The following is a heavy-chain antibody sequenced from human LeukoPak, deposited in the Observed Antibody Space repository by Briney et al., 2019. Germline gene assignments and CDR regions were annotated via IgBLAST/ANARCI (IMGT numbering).Heavy chain of an antibody. J-gene: IGHJ4*02. CDR2: IHYSGST. CDR3: ARGGYGDYLFDY. D-gene: IGHD4-17*01. CDR1: GDSIRSVDYY. V-gene: IGHV4-30-4*02. Sequence: PSETLSLTCTVSGDSIRSVDYYWSWIRQPPGKGLEWIGYIHYSGSTSYIPSLESRVTISLDTSKNQFSLKLSSVTAADTAVYYCARGGYGDYLFDYWGQGTLVTVSS.